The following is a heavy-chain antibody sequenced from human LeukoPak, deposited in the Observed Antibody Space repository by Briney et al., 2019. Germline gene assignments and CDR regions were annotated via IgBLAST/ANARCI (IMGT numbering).Heavy chain of an antibody. Sequence: GGSLRLSCAASGFTFSSYWMHWVRQASGKGLVWVSRINTDGTTTTYADSVKGRFTISRDNAKNTLYLQMNSLRAEDTAVYYCVRGGVDYWGQGTLVTVSS. CDR3: VRGGVDY. CDR2: INTDGTTT. V-gene: IGHV3-74*01. J-gene: IGHJ4*02. CDR1: GFTFSSYW.